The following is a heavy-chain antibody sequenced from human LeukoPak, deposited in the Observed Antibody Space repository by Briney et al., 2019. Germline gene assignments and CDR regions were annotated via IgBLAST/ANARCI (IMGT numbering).Heavy chain of an antibody. V-gene: IGHV3-23*01. J-gene: IGHJ6*02. CDR2: ISFSGDST. CDR3: AKSRCSTSCYGGDV. D-gene: IGHD2-2*01. Sequence: GGSLRLSCAVSGFTFSSYAMSWVRQAPGKGLEWVSGISFSGDSTYYSDPVKGRFTISRDNSKNTLYLEMSSLRVEDTAEYYCAKSRCSTSCYGGDVWGQGTTVTVS. CDR1: GFTFSSYA.